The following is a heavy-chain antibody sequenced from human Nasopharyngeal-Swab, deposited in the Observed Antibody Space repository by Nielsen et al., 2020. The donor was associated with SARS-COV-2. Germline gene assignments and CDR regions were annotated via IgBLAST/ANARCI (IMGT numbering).Heavy chain of an antibody. D-gene: IGHD3-22*01. CDR1: GFTFSSYS. J-gene: IGHJ5*02. CDR3: ARKGLYDSSGYPFDP. Sequence: ESLKISCAASGFTFSSYSMNWVRQAPGKGLEWVSSISSSSSYIYYADSVKGRFTISRDNAKNSLYLQMNSLRAEDTAVYYCARKGLYDSSGYPFDPWGQGTLVTVSS. CDR2: ISSSSSYI. V-gene: IGHV3-21*01.